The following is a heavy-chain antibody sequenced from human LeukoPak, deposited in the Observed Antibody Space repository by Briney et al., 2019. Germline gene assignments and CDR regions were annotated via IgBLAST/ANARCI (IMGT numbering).Heavy chain of an antibody. CDR3: ARDYYDSSGLYP. V-gene: IGHV3-23*01. D-gene: IGHD3-22*01. Sequence: GGSLRLSCAASGFTLNTYAMSWVRQAPGKGLECVSTISGSGSDTYYTDSVRGRFTISRDNSKNTLYLQMNSLRAEDTAVYYCARDYYDSSGLYPWGQGTLVTVSS. CDR2: ISGSGSDT. J-gene: IGHJ5*02. CDR1: GFTLNTYA.